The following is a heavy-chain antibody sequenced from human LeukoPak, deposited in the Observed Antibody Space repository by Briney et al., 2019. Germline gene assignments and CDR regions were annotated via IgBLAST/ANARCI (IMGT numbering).Heavy chain of an antibody. CDR1: GFTFNSFA. CDR2: ISGSGGST. D-gene: IGHD4-17*01. Sequence: GGSLRLSCAASGFTFNSFAMTWARQAPGKGLEWVSVISGSGGSTYHADSVKGRFTISRDNSKNTLYLQMNSLRAEDTAVHYCAKALTTTERIFDYWGQGTLITVSS. V-gene: IGHV3-23*01. CDR3: AKALTTTERIFDY. J-gene: IGHJ4*02.